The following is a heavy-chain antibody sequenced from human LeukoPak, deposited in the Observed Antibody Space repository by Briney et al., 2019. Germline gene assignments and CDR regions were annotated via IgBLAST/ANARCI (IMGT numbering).Heavy chain of an antibody. J-gene: IGHJ4*02. CDR3: AREGLLEGDYYDSTDEGGKYYFDY. CDR2: IYSGGST. D-gene: IGHD3-22*01. CDR1: GFTVSSNY. V-gene: IGHV3-53*01. Sequence: PGGSLRLSCAASGFTVSSNYMSWVRQAPGKGLEWVSVIYSGGSTYYADSVKGRFTISRDNSKNTLYLQMNSLRAEDTAVYYCAREGLLEGDYYDSTDEGGKYYFDYWGQGTLSPSPQ.